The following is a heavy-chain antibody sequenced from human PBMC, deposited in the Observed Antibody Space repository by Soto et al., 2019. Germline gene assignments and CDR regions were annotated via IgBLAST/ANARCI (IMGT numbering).Heavy chain of an antibody. V-gene: IGHV1-69*13. CDR1: GGTFSSYA. CDR3: ARYHAPPAGGWYAGHYYYYGMDV. D-gene: IGHD6-19*01. Sequence: GASVKVSCKASGGTFSSYAISWVRQAPGQGLEWMGGIIPIFGTANYAQKFQGRVTITADESTSTAYMELSSLRSEDTAVYYCARYHAPPAGGWYAGHYYYYGMDVWGQGTTVTVSS. CDR2: IIPIFGTA. J-gene: IGHJ6*02.